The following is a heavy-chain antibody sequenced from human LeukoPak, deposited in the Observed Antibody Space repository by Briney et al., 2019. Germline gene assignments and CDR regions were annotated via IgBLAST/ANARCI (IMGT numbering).Heavy chain of an antibody. Sequence: GGSLRLSCAASGFTFSNYGMHWVRQAPGNGLEWLALISYDGSNKYFAYSVKGRFTISRDNSKNKLYLQMHSLRAEDTAVYYCAKDNVAAAGRYFDYWGQGTLVTVSS. CDR1: GFTFSNYG. CDR3: AKDNVAAAGRYFDY. CDR2: ISYDGSNK. V-gene: IGHV3-30*18. D-gene: IGHD6-13*01. J-gene: IGHJ4*02.